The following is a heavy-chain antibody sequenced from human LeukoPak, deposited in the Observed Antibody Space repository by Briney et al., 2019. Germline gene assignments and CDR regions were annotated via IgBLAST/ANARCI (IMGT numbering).Heavy chain of an antibody. CDR3: ARTSSGWYFDY. CDR1: GDSVSSNSAA. Sequence: SQTLSLTCATSGDSVSSNSAAWIWIRQSPSRGLEWLGRTYYRSKWWTNYAVSVKSRITFNADTSKNQLSLQLNSVTPEDTALYYCARTSSGWYFDYWGQGTLVTVSS. D-gene: IGHD6-19*01. V-gene: IGHV6-1*01. CDR2: TYYRSKWWT. J-gene: IGHJ4*02.